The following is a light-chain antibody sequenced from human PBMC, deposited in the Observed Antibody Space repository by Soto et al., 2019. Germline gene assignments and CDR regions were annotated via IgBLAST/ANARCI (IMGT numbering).Light chain of an antibody. CDR2: AAS. CDR1: QGISRY. CDR3: QQLNSYPYT. J-gene: IGKJ2*01. V-gene: IGKV1-9*01. Sequence: DIQLTQSPSFLSASVGDRVTITCRASQGISRYSAWYQQNPGKVPNLLIYAASTLQSGVPSRFSGSGSGTEFTLTISSLQPEDFATYYCQQLNSYPYTFGQGTKLEIK.